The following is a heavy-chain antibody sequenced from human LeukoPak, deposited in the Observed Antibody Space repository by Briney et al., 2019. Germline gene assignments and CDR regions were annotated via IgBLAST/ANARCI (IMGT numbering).Heavy chain of an antibody. CDR1: GGSISSYY. V-gene: IGHV4-4*07. D-gene: IGHD1-1*01. Sequence: SETLSLTCTVSGGSISSYYWSWIRQPAGKGLEWIGRIYTSGSTNYNPSLKSRVTMSVDTSKNQFPLKLSSVTAADTAVYYCARVGYNWNDADAFDIWGQGTMVTVSS. CDR3: ARVGYNWNDADAFDI. J-gene: IGHJ3*02. CDR2: IYTSGST.